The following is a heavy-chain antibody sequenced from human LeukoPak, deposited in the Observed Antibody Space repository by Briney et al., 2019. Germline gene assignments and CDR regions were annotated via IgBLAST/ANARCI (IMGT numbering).Heavy chain of an antibody. CDR1: GFIFSRYA. CDR2: IGGSGYDT. CDR3: ARGRPTSKNWFDP. Sequence: GGSLRLSCAASGFIFSRYAMNWVRQAPGKGLEWVSSIGGSGYDTYYADSVKGRFTISRDNSKNTLYLQMNSPRSEDTAVYYCARGRPTSKNWFDPWGQGTLVTVSS. V-gene: IGHV3-23*01. J-gene: IGHJ5*02.